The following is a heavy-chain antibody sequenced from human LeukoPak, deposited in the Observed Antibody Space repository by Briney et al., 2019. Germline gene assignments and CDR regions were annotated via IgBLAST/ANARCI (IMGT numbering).Heavy chain of an antibody. D-gene: IGHD4-23*01. V-gene: IGHV3-30*03. Sequence: GGSLRLSCAASGFTFSSYGMHWVRQAPGKGLEWVAVISYDGSNKYYADCVKGRFTISRDNSKNTLYLQMNSLRAEDTAVYYCASGGPFDYWGQGTLVTVSS. CDR3: ASGGPFDY. J-gene: IGHJ4*02. CDR2: ISYDGSNK. CDR1: GFTFSSYG.